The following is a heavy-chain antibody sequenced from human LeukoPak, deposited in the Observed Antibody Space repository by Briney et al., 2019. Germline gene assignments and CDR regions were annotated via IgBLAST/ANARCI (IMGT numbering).Heavy chain of an antibody. CDR3: ARGTWELLYYFDY. D-gene: IGHD1-26*01. CDR1: GYSISSGYY. V-gene: IGHV4-38-2*02. J-gene: IGHJ4*02. Sequence: SETLSLTCTVSGYSISSGYYWCWIRQPPGKGLEWIGSIYHSGSTYYNPSLKSRVTISVDTSKNQFSLKLSSVTAADTAVYYCARGTWELLYYFDYWGQGTLVTVSS. CDR2: IYHSGST.